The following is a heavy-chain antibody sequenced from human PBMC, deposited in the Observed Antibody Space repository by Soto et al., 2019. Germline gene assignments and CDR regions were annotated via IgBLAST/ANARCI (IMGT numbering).Heavy chain of an antibody. Sequence: SETLSLTCTVSGGSIISGAHYWGWIRQPPGKGLEWIGSIYYSGSTYYNPSLKSRVTISVDTSKNQFSLKLSSVTAADTAVYYCARERPDGARLDPWGQGTLVTVSS. D-gene: IGHD6-6*01. CDR3: ARERPDGARLDP. J-gene: IGHJ5*02. CDR2: IYYSGST. V-gene: IGHV4-39*02. CDR1: GGSIISGAHY.